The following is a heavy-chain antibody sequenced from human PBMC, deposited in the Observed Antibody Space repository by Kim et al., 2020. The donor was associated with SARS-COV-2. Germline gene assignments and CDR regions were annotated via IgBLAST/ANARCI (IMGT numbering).Heavy chain of an antibody. J-gene: IGHJ4*02. CDR2: VKTDGGAA. Sequence: GGSLRLSCAASGLTFNPAYLTWVRQAPGKGLEWVGRVKTDGGAADYAAPVKGRFAISKDDSKNTLYLQMNSLQTEDTAVYYCTTKRLVAAGVDYWGQGTLVTVSS. CDR1: GLTFNPAY. D-gene: IGHD6-13*01. V-gene: IGHV3-15*01. CDR3: TTKRLVAAGVDY.